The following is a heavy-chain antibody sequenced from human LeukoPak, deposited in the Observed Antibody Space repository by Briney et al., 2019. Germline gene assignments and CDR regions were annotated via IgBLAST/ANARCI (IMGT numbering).Heavy chain of an antibody. V-gene: IGHV3-7*03. Sequence: GGSLRLSCAASGFTFRDYWMSWVRQAPGKGLEWVANIKQDGSEKYYVDSVKGRFTISRDNAKNSLYLQMNSLRAEDTAVYYCARVRSTSWYSDYWGQGTLVTVSS. CDR1: GFTFRDYW. CDR3: ARVRSTSWYSDY. J-gene: IGHJ4*02. CDR2: IKQDGSEK. D-gene: IGHD2-2*01.